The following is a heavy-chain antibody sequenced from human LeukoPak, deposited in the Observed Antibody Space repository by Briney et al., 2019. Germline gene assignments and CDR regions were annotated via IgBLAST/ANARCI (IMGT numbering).Heavy chain of an antibody. J-gene: IGHJ3*02. CDR2: IYYSGST. CDR3: ASEGYCSSTSCYRSAFDI. V-gene: IGHV4-59*01. CDR1: GGSISSYY. D-gene: IGHD2-2*02. Sequence: SETLSLTCTVTGGSISSYYWSWIRQPPGKGLEWIGYIYYSGSTNYNPSLKSRVTISVDTSKNQFSLKLSSVTAADTAVYYCASEGYCSSTSCYRSAFDIWGQGTMVTVSS.